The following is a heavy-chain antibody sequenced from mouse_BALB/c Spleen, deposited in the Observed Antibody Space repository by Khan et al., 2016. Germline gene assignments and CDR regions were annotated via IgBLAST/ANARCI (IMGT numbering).Heavy chain of an antibody. D-gene: IGHD1-1*01. V-gene: IGHV1-66*01. CDR1: GYSFTSYY. CDR2: IFPGSGTT. J-gene: IGHJ2*01. Sequence: QVQLQQSGPELVKPGASVKISCTASGYSFTSYYIHWVQQRPGQGLEWIGWIFPGSGTTKYNEKFKGKATLTADTSSSTAYMQISNLTAEDSAVYVCARSYYDGKPYYFDSWGKGTTLTVSS. CDR3: ARSYYDGKPYYFDS.